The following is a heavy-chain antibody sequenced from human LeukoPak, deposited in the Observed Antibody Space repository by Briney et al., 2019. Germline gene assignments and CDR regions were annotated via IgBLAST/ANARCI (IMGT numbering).Heavy chain of an antibody. V-gene: IGHV4-39*01. CDR2: IYYSGST. J-gene: IGHJ4*02. Sequence: SETLSLTCTVSGCSVSSSSYYWGWIRQPPGKGLEWIGSIYYSGSTYYNPSLKSRVTISVDTSKNQSPLKLSSVTAADTAVYYCARLEYMVRGVIYWGQGTLVTVSS. CDR3: ARLEYMVRGVIY. CDR1: GCSVSSSSYY. D-gene: IGHD3-10*01.